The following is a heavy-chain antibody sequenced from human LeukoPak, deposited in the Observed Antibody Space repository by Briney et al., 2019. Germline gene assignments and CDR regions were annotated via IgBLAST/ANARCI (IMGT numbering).Heavy chain of an antibody. CDR3: ARSDGWLVDY. V-gene: IGHV3-66*01. CDR1: GFTFSSYA. J-gene: IGHJ4*02. Sequence: GGSLRLSCAASGFTFSSYAMSWVRQAPGKGLEWVSVIYSGGSTYYADSVKGRFTISRDNSKNTLYLQMNSLRAEDTAVYYCARSDGWLVDYWGQGTLVTVSS. D-gene: IGHD5-12*01. CDR2: IYSGGST.